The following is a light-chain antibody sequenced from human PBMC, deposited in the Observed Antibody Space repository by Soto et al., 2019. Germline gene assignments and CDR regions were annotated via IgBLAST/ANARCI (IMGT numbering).Light chain of an antibody. V-gene: IGKV3-20*01. J-gene: IGKJ5*01. Sequence: EIVLTQSPDTLSLSPGERATLSCRASQSVRSERLAWYQHKRGQAPRLVIFDASSRATGIPERFSGSGSGTDFTLTLPRLEPEDFAVYFCQQYDVSPITFGLGTRLEIK. CDR2: DAS. CDR1: QSVRSER. CDR3: QQYDVSPIT.